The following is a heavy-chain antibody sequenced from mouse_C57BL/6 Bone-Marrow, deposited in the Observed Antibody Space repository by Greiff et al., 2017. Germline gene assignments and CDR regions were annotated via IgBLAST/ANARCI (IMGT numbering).Heavy chain of an antibody. J-gene: IGHJ1*03. D-gene: IGHD2-10*01. Sequence: VQRVESGAELMKPGASVKLSCKATGFTFTDYWIQWVKQRPGHGLEWIGEILPGSGSTNYDEKFKGKATFTADTSSNTAYMQLSSLTTEDTAMYYCANAYPYWEFDVWGKGTPVTVSS. CDR3: ANAYPYWEFDV. V-gene: IGHV1-9*01. CDR2: ILPGSGST. CDR1: GFTFTDYW.